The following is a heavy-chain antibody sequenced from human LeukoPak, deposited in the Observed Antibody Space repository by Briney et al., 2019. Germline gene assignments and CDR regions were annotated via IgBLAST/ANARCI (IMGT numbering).Heavy chain of an antibody. CDR3: ARGIAAAGSDYFDY. J-gene: IGHJ4*02. Sequence: SETLSLTCTVSGGSISSGGYYWSWIRQHPGKGLEWIGYIYYSGSTYYNPSLKSRVTISVDTSKNQFSLKLSSVTAADTAVYYCARGIAAAGSDYFDYWGQGTLVTVSS. CDR2: IYYSGST. D-gene: IGHD6-13*01. V-gene: IGHV4-31*03. CDR1: GGSISSGGYY.